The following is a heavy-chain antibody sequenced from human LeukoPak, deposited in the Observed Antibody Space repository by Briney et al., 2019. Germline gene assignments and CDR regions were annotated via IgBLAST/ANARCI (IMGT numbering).Heavy chain of an antibody. J-gene: IGHJ1*01. Sequence: VQSGGSLRLSCAASGFTFSDFWMTWVRQAPGRWLEWVAHINQDGSAKYSVDSVRGRFTISRDNVENSLFLQLNILRAEDTAVYYCARSGMAVAATPWDWGQGTLVTVSS. CDR2: INQDGSAK. CDR3: ARSGMAVAATPWD. V-gene: IGHV3-7*05. D-gene: IGHD6-19*01. CDR1: GFTFSDFW.